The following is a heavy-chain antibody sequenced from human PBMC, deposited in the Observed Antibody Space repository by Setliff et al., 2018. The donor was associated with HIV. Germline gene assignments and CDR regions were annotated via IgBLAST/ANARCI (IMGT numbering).Heavy chain of an antibody. CDR1: GETFSGYY. D-gene: IGHD3-22*01. CDR3: STDSSGYYSFDY. CDR2: INHGGIT. Sequence: SETLSLTCAVYGETFSGYYWSWIRQTPGKGLEWIGEINHGGITNSNPSLKSRVTISVDTSKNLFSLKMSSVTAADTAVYFCSTDSSGYYSFDYWGQGTLVTVSS. V-gene: IGHV4-34*08. J-gene: IGHJ4*02.